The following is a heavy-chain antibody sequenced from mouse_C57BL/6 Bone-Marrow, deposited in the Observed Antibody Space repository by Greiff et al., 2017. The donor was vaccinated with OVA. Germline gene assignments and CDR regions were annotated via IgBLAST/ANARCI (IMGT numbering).Heavy chain of an antibody. Sequence: EVKLMESGGGLVQPGGSLKLSCAASGFTFSDYGMAWVRQAPRKGPEWVAFLSNLAYSIYYADTVTGRFTISRENAKNTLYLEMSSLRSEDTAMYYCARLYFSMDYWGQGTSVTVSS. J-gene: IGHJ4*01. CDR1: GFTFSDYG. CDR3: ARLYFSMDY. CDR2: LSNLAYSI. V-gene: IGHV5-15*01.